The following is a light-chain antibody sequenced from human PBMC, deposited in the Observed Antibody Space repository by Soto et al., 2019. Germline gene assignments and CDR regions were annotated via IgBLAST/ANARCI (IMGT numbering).Light chain of an antibody. Sequence: DIQMTQSPSSLSASLGDTVTITCRASQTIKTYLNWFRQKPGKAPNLLMYGATTLESGVPPRFSGSVSGTDFTLTIRNLQPEDVATYYCQQSYSSPLTFGGGTKVEI. CDR2: GAT. CDR1: QTIKTY. CDR3: QQSYSSPLT. J-gene: IGKJ4*01. V-gene: IGKV1-39*01.